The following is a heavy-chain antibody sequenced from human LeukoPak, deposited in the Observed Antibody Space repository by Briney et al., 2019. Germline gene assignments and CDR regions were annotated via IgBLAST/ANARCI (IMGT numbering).Heavy chain of an antibody. CDR2: VDPEDGET. V-gene: IGHV1-69-2*01. J-gene: IGHJ4*02. CDR1: GYTFTDYY. CDR3: ATGFIFGVVIHRHLKDIFDY. Sequence: VKISCKVSGYTFTDYYMHWVQQAPGKGLEWMGLVDPEDGETIYAEKFQGRVTITADTSTDTAYMELSSLRSEDTAVYYCATGFIFGVVIHRHLKDIFDYWGQGTLVTVSS. D-gene: IGHD3-3*02.